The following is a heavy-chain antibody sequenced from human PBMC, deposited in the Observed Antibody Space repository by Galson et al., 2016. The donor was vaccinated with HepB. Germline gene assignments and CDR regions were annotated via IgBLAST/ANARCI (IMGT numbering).Heavy chain of an antibody. CDR2: ISGGGGTT. J-gene: IGHJ4*02. CDR1: GFTFSSYS. V-gene: IGHV3-23*01. Sequence: LRLSCAASGFTFSSYSMSWVRQAPGKGLEWVSAISGGGGTTYSADSVKGRFTISRDNSKNTLYLQMNSLRAEDTAVYYCAKGSSGWPYYFDYWGQGTLVTVSS. D-gene: IGHD6-19*01. CDR3: AKGSSGWPYYFDY.